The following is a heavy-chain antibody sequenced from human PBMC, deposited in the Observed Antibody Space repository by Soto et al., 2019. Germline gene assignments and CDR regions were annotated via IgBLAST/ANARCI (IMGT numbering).Heavy chain of an antibody. J-gene: IGHJ4*02. CDR1: GYSFTNYW. Sequence: GESLKISCEGSGYSFTNYWISWVRQMPGKGLEWMGRIDPSDSYTNYSPSFQGHVSISVDKSISTAYLQWSSLKASDTAMYYCARQSSGRYDDYWGQGTLVTVSS. CDR2: IDPSDSYT. CDR3: ARQSSGRYDDY. V-gene: IGHV5-10-1*01. D-gene: IGHD6-19*01.